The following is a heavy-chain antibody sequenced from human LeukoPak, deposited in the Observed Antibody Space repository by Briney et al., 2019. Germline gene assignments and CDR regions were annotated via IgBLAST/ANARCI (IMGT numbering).Heavy chain of an antibody. V-gene: IGHV3-9*01. CDR1: GFTYDDYA. J-gene: IGHJ4*02. CDR2: INWNSGSI. Sequence: GGSLRLSCAASGFTYDDYAMHWVRQAPGKGLEWVSGINWNSGSIGYADSVKGRFTISRDNAKNSLYLQMNSLRAEDTALYYRAKEIAAAGPYYFDYWGQGTLVTVSS. D-gene: IGHD6-13*01. CDR3: AKEIAAAGPYYFDY.